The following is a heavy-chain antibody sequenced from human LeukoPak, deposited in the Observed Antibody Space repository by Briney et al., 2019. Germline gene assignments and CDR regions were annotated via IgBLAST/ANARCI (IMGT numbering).Heavy chain of an antibody. V-gene: IGHV3-7*03. J-gene: IGHJ4*02. D-gene: IGHD3-9*01. CDR3: ASGLRYFDFDY. Sequence: GGSLRLSCAASGFTFSSYWMSWVRQAPGKGLEWVANIKQDGSEKYYVDSVKGRFTISRDNSKNTLYLQMNSLRAEDTAVYYCASGLRYFDFDYWGQGTLVTVSS. CDR2: IKQDGSEK. CDR1: GFTFSSYW.